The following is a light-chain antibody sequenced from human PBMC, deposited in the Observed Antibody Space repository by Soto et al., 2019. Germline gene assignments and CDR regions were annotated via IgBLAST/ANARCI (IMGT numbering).Light chain of an antibody. Sequence: DIQMTQSPSTLSASVGGRVTITCRASQSISSWLAWYQQKPGKAPKLLIYDVSSLESGVPSRFSGSGSGTEFTLTISSLQPDVFATYYCQQYNTFWTFGQGTKVEIK. CDR2: DVS. V-gene: IGKV1-5*01. CDR3: QQYNTFWT. CDR1: QSISSW. J-gene: IGKJ1*01.